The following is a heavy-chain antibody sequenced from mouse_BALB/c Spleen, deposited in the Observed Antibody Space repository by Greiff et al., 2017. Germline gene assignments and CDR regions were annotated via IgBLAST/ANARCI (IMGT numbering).Heavy chain of an antibody. CDR2: INSNGGST. CDR3: ARAEVYGSSYGWYFDV. CDR1: GFTFSSYG. V-gene: IGHV5-6-3*01. J-gene: IGHJ1*01. Sequence: EVKLMESGGGLVQPGGSLKLSCAASGFTFSSYGMSWVRQTPDKRLELVATINSNGGSTYYPDSVKGRFTISRDNAKNTLYLQMSSLKSEDTAMYYCARAEVYGSSYGWYFDVWGAGTTVTVSS. D-gene: IGHD1-1*01.